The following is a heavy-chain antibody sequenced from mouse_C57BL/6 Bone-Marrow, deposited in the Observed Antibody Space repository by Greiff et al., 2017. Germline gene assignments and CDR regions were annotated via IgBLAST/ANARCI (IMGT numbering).Heavy chain of an antibody. J-gene: IGHJ1*03. CDR3: ARLEFDGSSGDWYVDV. Sequence: QVQLQQPGPELVKPGASVKLSCKASGYTFTSYDINWVKQRPGQGLEWIGCIYPRDGSTKYNEKFKGKATLTVDTSSSTAYMELHSLTSEDSAVYFCARLEFDGSSGDWYVDVWGTGTTVTVSS. V-gene: IGHV1-85*01. D-gene: IGHD1-1*01. CDR2: IYPRDGST. CDR1: GYTFTSYD.